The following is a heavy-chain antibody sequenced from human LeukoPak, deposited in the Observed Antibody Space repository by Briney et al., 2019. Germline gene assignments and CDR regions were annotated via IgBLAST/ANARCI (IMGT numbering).Heavy chain of an antibody. CDR3: VRPGNCYYDSSGKLFCALDL. CDR2: IYHSGST. D-gene: IGHD3-22*01. J-gene: IGHJ3*01. V-gene: IGHV4-38-2*01. CDR1: GYSISSGYY. Sequence: SETLSLTCAVSGYSISSGYYWGWIRQPPGKGLEWIGSIYHSGSTYYNPSLKSRVTISVDTSKNQFYLKLSSVTAADTAVYYCVRPGNCYYDSSGKLFCALDLGPRDTIDTVSS.